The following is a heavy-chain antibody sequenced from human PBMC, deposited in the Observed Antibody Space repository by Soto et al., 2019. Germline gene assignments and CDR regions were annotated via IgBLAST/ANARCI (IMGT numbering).Heavy chain of an antibody. CDR1: GGSISSYY. CDR3: ARGSSYYYYYGMDV. J-gene: IGHJ6*02. V-gene: IGHV4-59*01. CDR2: IYYSGST. Sequence: SETLSLTCTVSGGSISSYYWSWIRQPPGKGLEWIGYIYYSGSTNYNPSLKSRVTISVDTSKNQFSLKLSSVTAADTAVYYCARGSSYYYYYGMDVWGQGTTVTVSS.